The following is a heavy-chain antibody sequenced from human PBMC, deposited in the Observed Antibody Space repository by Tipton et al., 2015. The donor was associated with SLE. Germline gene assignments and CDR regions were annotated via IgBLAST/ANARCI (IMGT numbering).Heavy chain of an antibody. CDR2: IIPIFGTA. J-gene: IGHJ5*02. Sequence: QSGAEVKKPGSSVKVSCKASGGTFSSYVISWVRQAPGQGLEWMGGIIPIFGTANYAQKFQGRVTITTDESTSTAYMELSSLRSEHSAVYYCARDEGIAAASWGQGTLVTVSS. CDR3: ARDEGIAAAS. D-gene: IGHD6-25*01. CDR1: GGTFSSYV. V-gene: IGHV1-69*05.